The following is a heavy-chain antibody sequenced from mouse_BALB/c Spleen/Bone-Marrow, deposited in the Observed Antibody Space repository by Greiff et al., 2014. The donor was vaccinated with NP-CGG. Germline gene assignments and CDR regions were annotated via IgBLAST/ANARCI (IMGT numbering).Heavy chain of an antibody. D-gene: IGHD1-1*01. Sequence: VQLQQSGAELVKPGASVKLSCTASGFNIKDTYMHWVKQRPEQGLEWIGRIDPANGNTKYDPKFQGKATMTADTSSNTAYLQLSSLTSEDTAVYYCAMYYYGSSLFAYWGQGTLVTVSA. CDR3: AMYYYGSSLFAY. V-gene: IGHV14-3*02. CDR1: GFNIKDTY. J-gene: IGHJ3*01. CDR2: IDPANGNT.